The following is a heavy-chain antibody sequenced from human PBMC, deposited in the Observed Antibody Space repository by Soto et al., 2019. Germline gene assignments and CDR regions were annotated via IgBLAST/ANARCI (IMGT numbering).Heavy chain of an antibody. V-gene: IGHV4-30-2*03. CDR1: GGSISSGGYS. Sequence: SETLSLACAVSGGSISSGGYSWSWIRQPPGKGLEWIGYIYHSGSTYYNPSLKSRVTISVDTSKNQFSLKLSSVTAADTAVYYCARHKGGRRESPPYYYYGMDVWGQGTTVTVSS. D-gene: IGHD3-10*01. CDR2: IYHSGST. CDR3: ARHKGGRRESPPYYYYGMDV. J-gene: IGHJ6*02.